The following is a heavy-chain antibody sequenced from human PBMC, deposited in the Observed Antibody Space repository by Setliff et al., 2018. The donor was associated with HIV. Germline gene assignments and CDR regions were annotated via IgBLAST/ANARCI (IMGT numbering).Heavy chain of an antibody. CDR3: ARDSRDIVVVIAPEPEPYYYYGMDV. V-gene: IGHV4-61*09. CDR1: GDSISSGGYY. Sequence: PSETLSLTCKVSGDSISSGGYYWTWIRKPAGKGLEWIGHIYTSGNTNYNPSLKSRVSISVATSKNQFFLTLTSVTAADSAVYYCARDSRDIVVVIAPEPEPYYYYGMDVWGEGTTVTVSS. J-gene: IGHJ6*04. D-gene: IGHD2-15*01. CDR2: IYTSGNT.